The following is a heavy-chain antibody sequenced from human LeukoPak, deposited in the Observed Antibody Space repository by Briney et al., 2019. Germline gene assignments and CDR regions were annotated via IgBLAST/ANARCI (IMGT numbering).Heavy chain of an antibody. D-gene: IGHD6-13*01. V-gene: IGHV1-18*01. CDR2: ISAYNGNT. Sequence: ASVKVSCKASGYTFTSYGISWVRQAPGQGLEWMGWISAYNGNTNYAQKLQGRVTMTTDTSTSTAYMELRSLRSDDTAVYYCARDAQPYSSSPYYMDVWGQGTLVTVSS. CDR3: ARDAQPYSSSPYYMDV. CDR1: GYTFTSYG. J-gene: IGHJ4*02.